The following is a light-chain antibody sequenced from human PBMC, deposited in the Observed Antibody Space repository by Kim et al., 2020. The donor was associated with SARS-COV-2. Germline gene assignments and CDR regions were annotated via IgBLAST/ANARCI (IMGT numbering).Light chain of an antibody. CDR2: DDS. CDR3: QVWDTAGNHRGV. V-gene: IGLV3-21*03. CDR1: KIGGKS. Sequence: PGKTGRLTCGGTKIGGKSVRWYQQKPGQAPVLVLYDDSNRPSRIPDRFSGSNFEDTATLTITRVESGDAADYFCQVWDTAGNHRGVFGGGTQLSVL. J-gene: IGLJ3*02.